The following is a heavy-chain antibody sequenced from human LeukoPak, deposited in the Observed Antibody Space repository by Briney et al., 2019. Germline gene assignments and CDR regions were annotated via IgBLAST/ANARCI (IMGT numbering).Heavy chain of an antibody. V-gene: IGHV3-66*01. CDR2: IYSGGST. Sequence: GGSLRLSCAASGFNVTGNYMSWVRQAPGKGLEWVSIIYSGGSTYFADSVKGRVSMSRDNSKNTLYLQMNTLRAEDTAMYYCARAALTGPFDYWGQGTLVTVSS. CDR3: ARAALTGPFDY. J-gene: IGHJ4*02. D-gene: IGHD7-27*01. CDR1: GFNVTGNY.